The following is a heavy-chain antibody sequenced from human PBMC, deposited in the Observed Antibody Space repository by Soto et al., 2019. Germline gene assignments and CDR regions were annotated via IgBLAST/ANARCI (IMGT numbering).Heavy chain of an antibody. J-gene: IGHJ6*02. CDR2: IYYSGST. Sequence: SETLSLTCAVYGGSFSGYYWSWIRQHPGQGLEWIGYIYYSGSTYYNPSLKSRVTISVDTSKNQFSLKLSSVTAADTAVYYCARDGGDYYYGMDVWCQGTTVT. V-gene: IGHV4-31*11. D-gene: IGHD3-3*01. CDR3: ARDGGDYYYGMDV. CDR1: GGSFSGYY.